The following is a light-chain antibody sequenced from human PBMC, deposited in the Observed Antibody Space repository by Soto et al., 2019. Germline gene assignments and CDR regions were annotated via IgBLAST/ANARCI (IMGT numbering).Light chain of an antibody. J-gene: IGKJ5*01. Sequence: VMTQSPATVSVSPGERATLSCRASQSVSSYLAWYQQKPGQAPRLLIYDASNRATGIPARFSGSGSGTDFTLTISSLQAEDFAVYYCQQDYNLPFTFGQGTRLEIK. CDR2: DAS. CDR1: QSVSSY. CDR3: QQDYNLPFT. V-gene: IGKV3D-15*01.